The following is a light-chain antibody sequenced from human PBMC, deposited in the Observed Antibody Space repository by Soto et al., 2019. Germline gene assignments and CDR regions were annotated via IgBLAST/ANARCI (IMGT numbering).Light chain of an antibody. V-gene: IGLV2-23*02. CDR2: EVS. Sequence: QSALTHPACVSGSPGQSITISCTGTSSDVGSYNLVSWYQQHPGKAPKLMIYEVSKRPSGVSNRFSGSKSGNTASLTISGLQAEDEADYYCCSYAGSSTYVFGTGTKVTVL. CDR1: SSDVGSYNL. CDR3: CSYAGSSTYV. J-gene: IGLJ1*01.